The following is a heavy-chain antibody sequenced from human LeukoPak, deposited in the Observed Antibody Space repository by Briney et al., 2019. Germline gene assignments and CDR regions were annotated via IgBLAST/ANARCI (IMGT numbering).Heavy chain of an antibody. Sequence: PSETLSLTCAVYGGSFSGYYWSWIRQPPGKGLEWIGEINHSGSTNYNPSLKSRVTISVDTSKNQFSLKLSSVTAADTAVYYCARSDSSSWPPGGRFDPWGQGTLVTVSS. CDR1: GGSFSGYY. CDR2: INHSGST. CDR3: ARSDSSSWPPGGRFDP. V-gene: IGHV4-34*01. D-gene: IGHD6-13*01. J-gene: IGHJ5*02.